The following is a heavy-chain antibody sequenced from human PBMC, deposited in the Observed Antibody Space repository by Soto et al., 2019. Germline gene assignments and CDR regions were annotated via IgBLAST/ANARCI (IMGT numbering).Heavy chain of an antibody. CDR2: MNPNSGNT. CDR1: GYTFTSYD. J-gene: IGHJ6*02. V-gene: IGHV1-8*01. CDR3: ARERPGGGTGYYIYYYYYGMDV. D-gene: IGHD3-9*01. Sequence: ASVKVSCKASGYTFTSYDINWVRQATGQGLEWMGWMNPNSGNTGYAQKFQGRVTMTRNTSISTAYMELSSLRSEDTAVYYCARERPGGGTGYYIYYYYYGMDVWGQGTTVTVSS.